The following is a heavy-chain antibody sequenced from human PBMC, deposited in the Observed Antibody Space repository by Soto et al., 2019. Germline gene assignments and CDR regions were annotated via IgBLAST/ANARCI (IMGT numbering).Heavy chain of an antibody. J-gene: IGHJ5*02. CDR2: IIPIFGTA. CDR1: GGTFSSYA. Sequence: QVQLVQSGAEVKKPGSSVKVSCKASGGTFSSYAISWVRQAPGQGLEWMGGIIPIFGTANYAQKFQGRVTITEDKSTSTAYMELSSLGSEDTAVYYCARDPPGTGDSSGYCSPPNWFDPWGRGTLVTVSS. V-gene: IGHV1-69*06. CDR3: ARDPPGTGDSSGYCSPPNWFDP. D-gene: IGHD3-22*01.